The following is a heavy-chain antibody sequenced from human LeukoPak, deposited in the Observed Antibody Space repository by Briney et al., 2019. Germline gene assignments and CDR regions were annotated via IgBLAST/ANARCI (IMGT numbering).Heavy chain of an antibody. Sequence: SVKVSCKASGGTFSSYAISWVRHAPGQGLEWMGRIIPIFGIANYAQKFQGRVTITADKSTSTAYMELSSLRSEDTAVYYCAREGYRGNYYDSSGYYENFQHWGQGTLVTVSS. V-gene: IGHV1-69*04. J-gene: IGHJ1*01. CDR1: GGTFSSYA. D-gene: IGHD3-22*01. CDR2: IIPIFGIA. CDR3: AREGYRGNYYDSSGYYENFQH.